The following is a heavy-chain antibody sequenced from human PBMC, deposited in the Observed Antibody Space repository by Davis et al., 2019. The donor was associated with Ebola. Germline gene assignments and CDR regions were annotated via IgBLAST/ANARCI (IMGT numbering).Heavy chain of an antibody. D-gene: IGHD6-13*01. Sequence: LRLSCAVSGGSISSGGYSWSWIRQPPGKGLEWIGYIYHSGSTYYNPSLKSRVTISVDRSKNQFSLKLSSVTAADTAVYYCARVPLIAAAGAYYYYYGMDVWGQGTTVTVSS. CDR1: GGSISSGGYS. CDR3: ARVPLIAAAGAYYYYYGMDV. J-gene: IGHJ6*02. V-gene: IGHV4-30-2*01. CDR2: IYHSGST.